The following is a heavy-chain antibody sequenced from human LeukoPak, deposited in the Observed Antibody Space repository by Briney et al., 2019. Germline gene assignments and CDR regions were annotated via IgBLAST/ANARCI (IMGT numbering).Heavy chain of an antibody. D-gene: IGHD1-26*01. CDR1: GFTFRTSG. J-gene: IGHJ4*02. CDR3: AKDGGTHFDH. V-gene: IGHV3-48*01. CDR2: ISSSGTTI. Sequence: GGSLRLFCAASGFTFRTSGMNWVRQAPGKGLEWVSYISSSGTTISYAQSVKGRFTITRDNAQNSLTLHMNTLRADDTAVYYCAKDGGTHFDHWGQGTLVTVSS.